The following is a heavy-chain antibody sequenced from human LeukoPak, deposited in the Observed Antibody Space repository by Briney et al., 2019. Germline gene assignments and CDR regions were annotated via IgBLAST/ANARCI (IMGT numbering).Heavy chain of an antibody. Sequence: GGSLRLSCAASGFTFSNAWMNWVRQGPGKGLEWVGRIKSKTDDGTTDYAAPVKDRFTISRDDSKNTLYLQMNSLNAEDTSVYYCTTDREYCSGGSCYHNYYYYGVDVWGQGTTVTVSS. CDR1: GFTFSNAW. J-gene: IGHJ6*02. V-gene: IGHV3-15*01. CDR2: IKSKTDDGTT. CDR3: TTDREYCSGGSCYHNYYYYGVDV. D-gene: IGHD2-15*01.